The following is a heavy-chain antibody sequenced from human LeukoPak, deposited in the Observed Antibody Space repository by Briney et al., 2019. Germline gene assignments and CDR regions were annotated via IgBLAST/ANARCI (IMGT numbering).Heavy chain of an antibody. CDR1: GGSISSYY. CDR3: ARSIHGYYYDSGGSPPLDY. J-gene: IGHJ4*02. CDR2: INHSGST. Sequence: SETLSLTCTVSGGSISSYYWSWVRQPPGRGLEWIGEINHSGSTNYNPALKSRGTISVDTSKNQFSLKVSSVTAADAAVYYCARSIHGYYYDSGGSPPLDYWGQRTLVTVSS. V-gene: IGHV4-34*01. D-gene: IGHD3-22*01.